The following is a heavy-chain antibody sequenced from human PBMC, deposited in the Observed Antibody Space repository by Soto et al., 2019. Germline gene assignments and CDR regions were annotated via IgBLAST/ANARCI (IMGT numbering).Heavy chain of an antibody. Sequence: EVQLVESGGGLVQPGGSLRLSCAASGFTFSSYWMSWVRQAPGKWLEWVANIKQDGSEKYYVDSVKGRFTISRDNAKNSLYLQMNSLRAEDTAVYYCARDNDRSSLWYPHVQHIDAFDIWGQGTMVTFSS. CDR1: GFTFSSYW. D-gene: IGHD6-13*01. V-gene: IGHV3-7*01. CDR2: IKQDGSEK. J-gene: IGHJ3*02. CDR3: ARDNDRSSLWYPHVQHIDAFDI.